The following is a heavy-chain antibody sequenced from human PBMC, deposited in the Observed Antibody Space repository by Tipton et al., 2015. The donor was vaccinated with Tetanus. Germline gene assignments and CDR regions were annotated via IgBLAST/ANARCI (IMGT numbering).Heavy chain of an antibody. D-gene: IGHD2-2*01. CDR2: ISDSGGA. CDR3: ARGSVVITAAKCLDY. CDR1: GGPFGGYY. J-gene: IGHJ4*02. V-gene: IGHV4-34*01. Sequence: GGPFGGYYWSWIRQPPGQGLEGIGEISDSGGANFNPSLKSRFNMSIDTSKKQFSLNLISVTAADTVLYFCARGSVVITAAKCLDYWGQGTQVTVSS.